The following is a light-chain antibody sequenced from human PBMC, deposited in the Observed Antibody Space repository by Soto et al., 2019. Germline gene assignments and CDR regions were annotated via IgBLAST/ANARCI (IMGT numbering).Light chain of an antibody. CDR2: EVN. CDR1: SSDVGDYDY. Sequence: QSALTQPPSASGSPEQSVTISCTGTSSDVGDYDYVSWYQQHPGKAPKLMIYEVNKRPSGVPDRFSGSKSGNTASLTVSGLQAEDEADYYCTSYAGSNNLVFGGGTKLTVL. V-gene: IGLV2-8*01. CDR3: TSYAGSNNLV. J-gene: IGLJ2*01.